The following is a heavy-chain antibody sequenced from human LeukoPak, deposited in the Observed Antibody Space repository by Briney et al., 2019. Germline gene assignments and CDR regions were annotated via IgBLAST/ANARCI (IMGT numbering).Heavy chain of an antibody. V-gene: IGHV3-43D*03. D-gene: IGHD3-22*01. J-gene: IGHJ2*01. Sequence: GGSLRLSCAASGFTFDDYAMHWVRQAPGKGLEWVSLISWDGGSTYYADSVKGRFTISRDNSKNSLYLQMNSLRAEDTALYYCAKDMRSSGYFWYFDLWGRGTLVSVSS. CDR2: ISWDGGST. CDR1: GFTFDDYA. CDR3: AKDMRSSGYFWYFDL.